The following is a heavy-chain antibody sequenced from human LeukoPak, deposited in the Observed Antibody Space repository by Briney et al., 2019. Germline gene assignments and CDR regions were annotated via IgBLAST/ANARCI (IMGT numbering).Heavy chain of an antibody. V-gene: IGHV3-66*01. CDR2: IYSGGET. CDR1: RVSVSSNF. Sequence: PGGSLRLSCAASRVSVSSNFMIWVRQAPGKGLEWVSLIYSGGETSYADSVKGRFSISRDNSKNTLYLQMNSLRVEDTAVYYCTRDPPAAAINTYAWGQGTLVTVSS. CDR3: TRDPPAAAINTYA. J-gene: IGHJ5*02. D-gene: IGHD6-13*01.